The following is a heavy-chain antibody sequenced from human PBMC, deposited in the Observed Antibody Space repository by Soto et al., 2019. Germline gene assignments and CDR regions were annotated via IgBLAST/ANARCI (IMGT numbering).Heavy chain of an antibody. D-gene: IGHD3-16*01. V-gene: IGHV4-30-2*05. CDR3: AREPFLPRARRDY. CDR1: GGYISGGYYS. Sequence: TLSLTCAVSGGYISGGYYSWSWIRQPPGKGLEWIGFIYNSGSTYYNSSLKSRVTISVDTSKNQFSLRLTSVTAADSAVYYCAREPFLPRARRDYWGQGALVTVSS. J-gene: IGHJ4*02. CDR2: IYNSGST.